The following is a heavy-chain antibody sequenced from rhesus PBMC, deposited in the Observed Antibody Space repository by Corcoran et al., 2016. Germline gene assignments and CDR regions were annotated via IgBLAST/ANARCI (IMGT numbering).Heavy chain of an antibody. Sequence: QVQLQESGPGLVKPSETLSLTCAVSGGSVSSSNWWSWIRQPPGKGLEWIGDISGSSGSTYYNPSPKSRVTISTDTSKNQFSPKLSSVTAADTAVYYCARGGWSNLSPQQFWGQGALVTVSS. V-gene: IGHV4-65*01. D-gene: IGHD4-23*01. CDR1: GGSVSSSNW. CDR2: ISGSSGST. CDR3: ARGGWSNLSPQQF. J-gene: IGHJ1*01.